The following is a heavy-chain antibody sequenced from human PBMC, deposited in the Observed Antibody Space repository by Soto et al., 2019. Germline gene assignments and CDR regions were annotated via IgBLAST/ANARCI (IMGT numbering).Heavy chain of an antibody. CDR2: ISYTGNT. D-gene: IGHD6-19*01. CDR3: AREGNGWYYSDF. J-gene: IGHJ4*02. V-gene: IGHV4-59*01. CDR1: GGSIAPFY. Sequence: SETLSLTCTVSGGSIAPFYWSWIRQTPGKGLEWIGHISYTGNTNYNPSLKSRVAMTVDTSKNQFSLNLTSVTAADTAVYYCAREGNGWYYSDFWGQGTLVTVS.